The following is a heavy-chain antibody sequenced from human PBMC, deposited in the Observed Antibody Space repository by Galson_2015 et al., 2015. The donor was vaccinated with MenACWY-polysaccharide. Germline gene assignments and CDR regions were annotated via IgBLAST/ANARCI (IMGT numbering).Heavy chain of an antibody. D-gene: IGHD2-21*01. CDR3: ASTSPNSF. CDR2: ISSSSGTI. CDR1: GFTFSSNS. V-gene: IGHV3-48*01. J-gene: IGHJ4*02. Sequence: SLGLSCAASGFTFSSNSMNWVRQAPGKGLEWVSYISSSSGTIYYADSVKGRFTISRDDAKNSLYLQMNSLRAEDTAVYYCASTSPNSFWGQGTRVIVSS.